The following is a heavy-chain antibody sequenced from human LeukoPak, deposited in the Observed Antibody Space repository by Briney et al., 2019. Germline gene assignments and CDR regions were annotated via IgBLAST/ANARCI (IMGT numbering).Heavy chain of an antibody. CDR2: IYHSGRT. D-gene: IGHD6-19*01. CDR3: ASHFASEYSSGWYYVDY. Sequence: PSETLSLTCTVSGGSISSSTYYWGWIRQPPGKGLEWIGNIYHSGRTHYNPSLKSRGTIFVDTSKNQFSLKLSSVTATHRAVYHCASHFASEYSSGWYYVDYWGQGTLVTVSS. V-gene: IGHV4-39*01. CDR1: GGSISSSTYY. J-gene: IGHJ4*02.